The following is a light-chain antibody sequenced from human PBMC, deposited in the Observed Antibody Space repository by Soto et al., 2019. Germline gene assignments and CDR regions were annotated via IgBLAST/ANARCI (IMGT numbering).Light chain of an antibody. CDR3: QSYDSSLSVYV. CDR1: SSNIGAGYD. CDR2: GNS. Sequence: QPVLTQPPSVSGAPGQRVTISCTGSSSNIGAGYDVHWYQQLPGTAPKLLIYGNSNRPSGVPDRFSGSKSGTSASLAITGLQAEDEADYYCQSYDSSLSVYVFVTGAKPTVL. J-gene: IGLJ1*01. V-gene: IGLV1-40*01.